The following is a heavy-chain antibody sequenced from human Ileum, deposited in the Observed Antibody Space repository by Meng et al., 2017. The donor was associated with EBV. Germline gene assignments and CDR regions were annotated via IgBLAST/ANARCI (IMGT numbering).Heavy chain of an antibody. J-gene: IGHJ5*02. CDR1: GGSIISSKW. V-gene: IGHV4-4*02. CDR3: ARLDSSGYYFGGWFDP. D-gene: IGHD3-22*01. CDR2: IYHHGTT. Sequence: QVHVHESGPRLVKPSGTVSLTCAVSGGSIISSKWWSWVRQSPGTGLEWIGEIYHHGTTNYNPSLKSRVTISVDTSKNKFFLNLTSLTAADTAVYYCARLDSSGYYFGGWFDPWGQGILVTVSS.